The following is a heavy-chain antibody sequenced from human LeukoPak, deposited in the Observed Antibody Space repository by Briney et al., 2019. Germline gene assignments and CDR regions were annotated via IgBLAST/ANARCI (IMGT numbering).Heavy chain of an antibody. J-gene: IGHJ4*02. CDR1: GGSISSYY. CDR3: ASGHGDYEFDY. V-gene: IGHV4-59*01. Sequence: PSETLSLTCTVSGGSISSYYWSWIRQPPGKGLEWIGYIYYSGSTNYNPSLKSRVTISVDTSKNQFSLKLSSVTAADTAVYYCASGHGDYEFDYWGQRTLVTVSS. CDR2: IYYSGST. D-gene: IGHD4-17*01.